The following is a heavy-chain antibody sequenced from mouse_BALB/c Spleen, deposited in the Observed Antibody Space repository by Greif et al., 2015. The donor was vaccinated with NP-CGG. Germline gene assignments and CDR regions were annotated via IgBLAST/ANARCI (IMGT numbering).Heavy chain of an antibody. CDR1: GYSFTSYW. Sequence: QVQLQQSGPQLVRPGASVKISCKASGYSFTSYWMHWVKQRPGQGLEWIGMIDPSDSETRLNQKFKDKATLTVDKSSSTAYMQLSSPTSEDSAVYYCARSHDPDYFDYWGQGTTLTVSS. CDR2: IDPSDSET. CDR3: ARSHDPDYFDY. D-gene: IGHD2-3*01. J-gene: IGHJ2*01. V-gene: IGHV1S127*01.